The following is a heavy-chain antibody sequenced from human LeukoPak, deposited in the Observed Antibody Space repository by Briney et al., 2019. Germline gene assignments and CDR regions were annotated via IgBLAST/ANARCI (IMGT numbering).Heavy chain of an antibody. CDR2: INAGNGNT. CDR3: ARDLGPHDSSEY. V-gene: IGHV1-3*01. D-gene: IGHD3-22*01. CDR1: GYTFTSYA. Sequence: ASVKVSCKASGYTFTSYAMHWVRQAPGQRLEWMGWINAGNGNTKYSQKFQGRVTITRDTSASTAYMELSSLRSEDTAVYYCARDLGPHDSSEYGGQETLVTVPS. J-gene: IGHJ4*02.